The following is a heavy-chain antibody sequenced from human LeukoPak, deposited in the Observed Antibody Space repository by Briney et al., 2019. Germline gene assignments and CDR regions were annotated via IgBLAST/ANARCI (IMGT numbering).Heavy chain of an antibody. Sequence: PSETLSLTCTVSGGSISSYYWSWIRQPPGKGLEWIGYIYYSGSTNYNPSLKSRVTISVDTSKNQFSLKLSSVTAADTAVYYCARLPLPYSSGMSYYFDYWGQGTLVTVSS. CDR2: IYYSGST. CDR3: ARLPLPYSSGMSYYFDY. J-gene: IGHJ4*02. V-gene: IGHV4-59*08. D-gene: IGHD6-19*01. CDR1: GGSISSYY.